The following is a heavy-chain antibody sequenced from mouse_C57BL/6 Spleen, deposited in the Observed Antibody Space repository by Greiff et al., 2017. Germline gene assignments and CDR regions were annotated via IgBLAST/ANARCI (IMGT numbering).Heavy chain of an antibody. V-gene: IGHV1-82*01. D-gene: IGHD1-1*01. CDR2: IYPGDGDT. J-gene: IGHJ3*01. Sequence: QVQLQQSGPELVKPGASVKISCKASGYAFSSSWMNWVKQRPGKGLEWIGRIYPGDGDTNYNGKFKGKATLTADKSSSTAYMQLSSLTSEDSAVYFCASYYVSSYPWFAYWGQGTLVTVSA. CDR1: GYAFSSSW. CDR3: ASYYVSSYPWFAY.